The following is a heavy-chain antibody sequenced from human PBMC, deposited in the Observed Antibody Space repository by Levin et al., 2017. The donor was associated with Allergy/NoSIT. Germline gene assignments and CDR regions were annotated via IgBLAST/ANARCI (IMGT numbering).Heavy chain of an antibody. V-gene: IGHV3-30-3*01. CDR3: ARDPIPHYYDSSGYYSRYGMDV. CDR2: ISYDGSNK. Sequence: GASVKVSCAASGFTFSSYAMHWVRQAPGKGLEWVAVISYDGSNKYYADSVKGRFTISRDNSKNTLYLQMNSLRAEDTAVYYCARDPIPHYYDSSGYYSRYGMDVWGQGTTVTVSS. D-gene: IGHD3-22*01. CDR1: GFTFSSYA. J-gene: IGHJ6*02.